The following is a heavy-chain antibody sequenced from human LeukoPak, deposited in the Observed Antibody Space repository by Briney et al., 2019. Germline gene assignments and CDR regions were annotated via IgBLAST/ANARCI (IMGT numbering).Heavy chain of an antibody. CDR1: GFTFSNFW. D-gene: IGHD7-27*01. J-gene: IGHJ4*02. CDR3: ARERVPWGFRSLSLDY. Sequence: PGGSLRLSCAASGFTFSNFWMHWVRQAPEMGLVWVSRINTDGSRTNSVKGRFTISRDNSKNTLYLQMNSLRAEDTAVYYCARERVPWGFRSLSLDYWGQGTLVTVSS. V-gene: IGHV3-74*01. CDR2: INTDGSRT.